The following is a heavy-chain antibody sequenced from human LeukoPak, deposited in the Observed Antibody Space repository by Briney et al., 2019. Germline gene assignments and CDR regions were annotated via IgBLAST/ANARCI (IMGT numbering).Heavy chain of an antibody. CDR1: GGSFSGYY. V-gene: IGHV4-34*01. Sequence: SETLSLTCAVYGGSFSGYYWSWIRQPPGKGLEWIGEINHSGSTNYNPSLKSRVTISVDTSKNQFSLKLSSVTAADTAVYYCARLLGVLRYFHWLLVPYYFDHWGQGTLVTVSS. D-gene: IGHD3-9*01. CDR2: INHSGST. CDR3: ARLLGVLRYFHWLLVPYYFDH. J-gene: IGHJ4*02.